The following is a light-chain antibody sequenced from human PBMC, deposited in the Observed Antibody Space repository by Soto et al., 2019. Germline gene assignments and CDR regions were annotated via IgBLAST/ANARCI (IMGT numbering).Light chain of an antibody. CDR3: SSFTNTITRYA. CDR2: EVS. Sequence: QSVLTQPASVSGSPGQSITISCTGTSSDVGGYNYVSSFQHHPGKAPKLIIYEVSYRPSGVSNRFSGSKSGDTASLTISGLQAEDEADYYCSSFTNTITRYAFGTGTKLTVL. J-gene: IGLJ1*01. V-gene: IGLV2-14*01. CDR1: SSDVGGYNY.